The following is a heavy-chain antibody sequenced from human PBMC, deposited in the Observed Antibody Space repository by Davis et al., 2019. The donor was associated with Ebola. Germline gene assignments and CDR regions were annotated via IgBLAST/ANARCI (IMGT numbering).Heavy chain of an antibody. J-gene: IGHJ6*02. CDR3: AREPVLNERGRMHYGMDV. V-gene: IGHV3-33*01. CDR1: GFTFSSYG. CDR2: IWYDGSNK. Sequence: PGGSLRLSCAASGFTFSSYGMHWVRQAPGKGLEWVAVIWYDGSNKYYADSVKGRFTISRDNSKNTLYLQMNSLRAEDTAVYYCAREPVLNERGRMHYGMDVWGQGTTVTVSS. D-gene: IGHD1-1*01.